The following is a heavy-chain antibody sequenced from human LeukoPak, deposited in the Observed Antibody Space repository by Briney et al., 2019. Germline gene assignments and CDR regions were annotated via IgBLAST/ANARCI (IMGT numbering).Heavy chain of an antibody. D-gene: IGHD6-6*01. CDR2: INPNSGGT. CDR3: ARFRYSSSEYYFDY. V-gene: IGHV1-2*02. J-gene: IGHJ4*02. CDR1: GYTFTGYY. Sequence: GESLKISCKGSGYTFTGYYMHWVRQAPGQGLEWMGWINPNSGGTNYAQKFQGRVTMTRDTSISTAYMELSRLRSDDTAVYYCARFRYSSSEYYFDYWGQGTLVTVSS.